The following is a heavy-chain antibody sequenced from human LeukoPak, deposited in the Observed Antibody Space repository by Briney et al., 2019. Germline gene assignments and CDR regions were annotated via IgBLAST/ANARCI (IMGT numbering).Heavy chain of an antibody. V-gene: IGHV4-38-2*02. D-gene: IGHD7-27*01. Sequence: PSETLSLTCVVSGYSISSGYHWGWIRQPPGEGREGIGSVYRSGSTYYNPPLKSRVTISVDTSKNQISLKVRSVTAADTAVYYCARENWVFDYWGQGILVTVSS. J-gene: IGHJ4*02. CDR1: GYSISSGYH. CDR2: VYRSGST. CDR3: ARENWVFDY.